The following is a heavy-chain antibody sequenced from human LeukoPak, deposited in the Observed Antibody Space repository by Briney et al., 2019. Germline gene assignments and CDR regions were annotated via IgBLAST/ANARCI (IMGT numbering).Heavy chain of an antibody. CDR2: IKEDGSEK. D-gene: IGHD3-16*01. CDR1: GFTFSNYW. Sequence: LAGGSLRLSCAASGFTFSNYWLNWVRQAPGKGLEWVANIKEDGSEKYYVDSMKGRFTISRDNAKNSLFLQMNSLRAEDTAVYYCARTLRGGGALDYWGQGTLVTVSS. J-gene: IGHJ4*02. V-gene: IGHV3-7*03. CDR3: ARTLRGGGALDY.